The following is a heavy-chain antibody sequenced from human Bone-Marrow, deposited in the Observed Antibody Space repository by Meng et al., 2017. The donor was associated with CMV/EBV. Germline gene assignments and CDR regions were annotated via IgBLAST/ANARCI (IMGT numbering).Heavy chain of an antibody. V-gene: IGHV3-21*01. J-gene: IGHJ6*02. CDR3: ASRNDYGDDHVKVGVGMDV. CDR2: ISSSNSYI. Sequence: GESLETSCAASGFPFSSYSMNWVRQTPGKGLEWVSSISSSNSYINYADTVKGRFTISRDKAKNSLYLQMNSLRAEDTAVYYCASRNDYGDDHVKVGVGMDVWGQGTTVTVSS. CDR1: GFPFSSYS. D-gene: IGHD4-17*01.